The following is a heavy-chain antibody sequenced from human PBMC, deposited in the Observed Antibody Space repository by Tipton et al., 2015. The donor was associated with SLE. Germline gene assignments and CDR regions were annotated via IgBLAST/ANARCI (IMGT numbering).Heavy chain of an antibody. Sequence: QSGPEVKKPGASVRVSCKASGYTFTSYYMHWVRQAPGQGLEWMGGIIPIFGTANYAQKFQGRVTITADESTSTAYMELSSLRSEDTAVYYCARDSTMTTVTIADFQHWGPGTLVIVS. J-gene: IGHJ1*01. CDR2: IIPIFGTA. D-gene: IGHD4-17*01. CDR1: GYTFTSYY. V-gene: IGHV1-69*13. CDR3: ARDSTMTTVTIADFQH.